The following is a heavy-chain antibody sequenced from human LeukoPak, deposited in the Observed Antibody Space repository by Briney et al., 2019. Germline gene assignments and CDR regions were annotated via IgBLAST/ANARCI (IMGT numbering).Heavy chain of an antibody. J-gene: IGHJ4*02. CDR3: AKRGVVIRVILVGFHKEAYYFDS. CDR2: ISDSGGIT. D-gene: IGHD3-22*01. Sequence: GGSLRLSCAVSGITLSNYGMSWVRQAPGKGLEWVAGISDSGGITKYADSVKGRFTISGDNSKNTLYLQMNSLRAEDTAVYFCAKRGVVIRVILVGFHKEAYYFDSWGQGALVTVSS. CDR1: GITLSNYG. V-gene: IGHV3-23*01.